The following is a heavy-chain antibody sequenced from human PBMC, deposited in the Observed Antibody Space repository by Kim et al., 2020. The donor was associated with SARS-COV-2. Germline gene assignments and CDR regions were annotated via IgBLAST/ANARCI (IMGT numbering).Heavy chain of an antibody. CDR3: ARDMYSSSGYYMDV. V-gene: IGHV1-2*06. CDR1: GYTFTGYY. D-gene: IGHD6-6*01. J-gene: IGHJ6*03. CDR2: INPNSGGT. Sequence: ASVKVSCKASGYTFTGYYMHWVRQAPGQGLEWMGRINPNSGGTNYAQKFQGRVTMTRDTSISTAYMELSRLRSDDTAVYYCARDMYSSSGYYMDVWGKGTTVTVSS.